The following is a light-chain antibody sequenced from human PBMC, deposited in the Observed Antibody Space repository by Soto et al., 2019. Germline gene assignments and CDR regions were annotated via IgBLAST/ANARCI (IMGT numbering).Light chain of an antibody. CDR3: QQRSKWPIT. J-gene: IGKJ5*01. CDR2: DAS. Sequence: EIVLTQSPATLSLSPGQRVTLSCRASESISSYLAWYQQKPGQAPRLFIYDASSRATGIPARFSGSGSGTYFTLTSSSLEPEDFAVYYCQQRSKWPITFGQGTRLEIK. V-gene: IGKV3-11*01. CDR1: ESISSY.